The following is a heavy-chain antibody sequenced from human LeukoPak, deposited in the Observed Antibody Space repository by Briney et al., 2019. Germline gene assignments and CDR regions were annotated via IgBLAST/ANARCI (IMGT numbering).Heavy chain of an antibody. D-gene: IGHD6-19*01. V-gene: IGHV3-49*04. CDR1: GFTFGDYT. CDR2: IRSKALGGTT. Sequence: GGSLRLSCTASGFTFGDYTMNWVRQAPGKGLEWVGFIRSKALGGTTEYAASVKGRFTISRDDSKSIAYLQMNSLKTEDTAVYYCSRDEAAGDFYYYYLDVWGKGTTVTVSS. CDR3: SRDEAAGDFYYYYLDV. J-gene: IGHJ6*03.